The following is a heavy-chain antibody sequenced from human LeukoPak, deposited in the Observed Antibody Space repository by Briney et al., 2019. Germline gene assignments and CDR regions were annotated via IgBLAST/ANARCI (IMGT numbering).Heavy chain of an antibody. CDR3: ARAEGYSYGYNWFDP. CDR1: GGSISSGGYY. V-gene: IGHV4-31*03. J-gene: IGHJ5*02. CDR2: IYYSGST. Sequence: SETLSLTCTVSGGSISSGGYYWRWIRQHPGKGLEWIGYIYYSGSTYYNPSLKSRVTISVDTSKNQFSLKLSSVTAADTAVYYCARAEGYSYGYNWFDPWGQGTLVTVSS. D-gene: IGHD5-18*01.